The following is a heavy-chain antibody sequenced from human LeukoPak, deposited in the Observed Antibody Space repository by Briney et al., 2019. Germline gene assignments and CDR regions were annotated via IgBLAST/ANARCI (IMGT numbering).Heavy chain of an antibody. Sequence: SLRLSCAASGFTFDDYAMHWVRQAPGKGLEWVSGISWNSGSIGYADSVKGRFTISRDNAKNSLYLQMNSLRAEDTALYYCAKDSNYDSSGNFDYWGQGTLVTVSS. CDR3: AKDSNYDSSGNFDY. J-gene: IGHJ4*02. CDR2: ISWNSGSI. CDR1: GFTFDDYA. V-gene: IGHV3-9*01. D-gene: IGHD3-22*01.